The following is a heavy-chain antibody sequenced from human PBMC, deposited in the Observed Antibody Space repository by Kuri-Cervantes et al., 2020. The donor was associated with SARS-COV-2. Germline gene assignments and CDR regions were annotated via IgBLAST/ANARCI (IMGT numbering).Heavy chain of an antibody. CDR1: GATISSRAYY. J-gene: IGHJ4*02. V-gene: IGHV4-39*01. D-gene: IGHD3-16*01. CDR3: ARHYVCDRFHK. Sequence: GSLRLPCTVSGATISSRAYYWGWIRQSTGKGLEWLWSIYESGDTYYSSSLNSRLSLSEDTSKNQFSLKLTSVTAADTAIYYWARHYVCDRFHKWGQGTQVTVLL. CDR2: IYESGDT.